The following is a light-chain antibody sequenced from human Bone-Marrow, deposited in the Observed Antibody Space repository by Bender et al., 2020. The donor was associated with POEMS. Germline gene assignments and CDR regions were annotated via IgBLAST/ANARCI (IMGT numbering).Light chain of an antibody. Sequence: QSALTQPASASGSPGQSVTISCTGTSSDIGGYDYVSWYQNHPGKAPKLIIYDINRPPRVVPYRVCGTTSSNASPVTVCGLPADEDAFYCCCSYASNNFLVFGGGTKLTVL. CDR2: DIN. V-gene: IGLV2-8*01. CDR3: CSYASNNFLV. CDR1: SSDIGGYDY. J-gene: IGLJ2*01.